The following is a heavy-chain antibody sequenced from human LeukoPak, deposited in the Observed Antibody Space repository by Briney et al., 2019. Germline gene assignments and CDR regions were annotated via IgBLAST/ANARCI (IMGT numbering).Heavy chain of an antibody. V-gene: IGHV3-15*01. CDR2: IKSKSDGGTT. CDR3: TTEPKLRRDY. J-gene: IGHJ4*02. D-gene: IGHD3-10*01. Sequence: GGSLRLSCAASGFTFSNAWMSWVRQAPGKGLEWVGRIKSKSDGGTTDYAAPVKGRFSISRDDSIHTLYLQMHSLKTEDTAVYYCTTEPKLRRDYWGQGTLVTVSS. CDR1: GFTFSNAW.